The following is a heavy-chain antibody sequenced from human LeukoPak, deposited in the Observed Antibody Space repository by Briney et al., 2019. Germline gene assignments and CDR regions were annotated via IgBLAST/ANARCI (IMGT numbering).Heavy chain of an antibody. V-gene: IGHV3-21*01. CDR1: GGSISSYY. CDR2: ISSSSGSI. J-gene: IGHJ4*02. D-gene: IGHD2-21*02. CDR3: ARDTTYCGGGCYSLTDY. Sequence: ETLSLTCTLSGGSISSYYWNWIRQPPGKGLEWVSSISSSSGSIYYADSLKGRFTISRDNAKNSLYLQMDSLRAEDTAVYYCARDTTYCGGGCYSLTDYWGQGTLVSVSS.